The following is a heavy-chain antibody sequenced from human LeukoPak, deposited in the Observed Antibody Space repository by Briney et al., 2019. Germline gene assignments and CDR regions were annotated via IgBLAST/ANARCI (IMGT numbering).Heavy chain of an antibody. D-gene: IGHD3-3*01. J-gene: IGHJ4*02. V-gene: IGHV1-2*02. CDR3: ALLNYDFWSGYYVY. CDR2: INPNSGGT. Sequence: ASVKVSCKASGYTFTGYYMHWVRQAPGQGLAWMGWINPNSGGTNYAQKFQGRVTMTRDTSISTAYMELSRLRSDDTAVYYCALLNYDFWSGYYVYWGQGTLVTVSS. CDR1: GYTFTGYY.